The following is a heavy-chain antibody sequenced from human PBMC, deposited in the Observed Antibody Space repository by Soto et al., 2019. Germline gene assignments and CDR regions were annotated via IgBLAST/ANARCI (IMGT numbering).Heavy chain of an antibody. CDR2: FDPEDGET. D-gene: IGHD2-15*01. CDR1: GYTLTELS. J-gene: IGHJ6*02. Sequence: ASVKVSCKVSGYTLTELSMHWVRQAPGKGLEWMGGFDPEDGETIYAQKFQGHVTISADKSISTAYLQWSSLKASDTAMYYCARYCSGGSCYYYYGMDVWGQGTTVTVSS. V-gene: IGHV1-24*01. CDR3: ARYCSGGSCYYYYGMDV.